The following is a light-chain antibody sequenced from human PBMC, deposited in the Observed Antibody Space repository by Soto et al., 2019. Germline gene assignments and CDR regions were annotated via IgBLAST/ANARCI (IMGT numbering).Light chain of an antibody. CDR3: QQLNTYPRT. CDR1: QGISDS. V-gene: IGKV1-9*01. J-gene: IGKJ3*01. CDR2: AAS. Sequence: IQLTQSPSPLSASVGDRVTITCRASQGISDSLAWYQQKPGKAPSLLIYAASTLQSGIPSRFSGSGSGTDFSLTINSLQPEDFATYYCQQLNTYPRTFGPGTKVDIK.